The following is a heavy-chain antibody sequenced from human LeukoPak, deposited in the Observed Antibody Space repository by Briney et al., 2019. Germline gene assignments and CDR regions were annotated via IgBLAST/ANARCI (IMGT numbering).Heavy chain of an antibody. Sequence: GGSLRLSCAASGFTFSSYGMHWVRQAPGKGLEWVAVIWYDGSNKYYADSVKGRFTISRDNSKNTLYLQMGSLRADDMAVYYCARGLAISSSGWYDTFDYWGQGALVTVSS. CDR3: ARGLAISSSGWYDTFDY. J-gene: IGHJ4*02. CDR2: IWYDGSNK. CDR1: GFTFSSYG. D-gene: IGHD6-19*01. V-gene: IGHV3-33*01.